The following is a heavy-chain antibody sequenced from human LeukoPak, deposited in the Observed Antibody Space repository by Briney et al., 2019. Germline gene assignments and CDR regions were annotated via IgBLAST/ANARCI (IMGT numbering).Heavy chain of an antibody. V-gene: IGHV6-1*01. D-gene: IGHD5-24*01. J-gene: IGHJ3*02. CDR3: ARWLHDVSGFDI. CDR2: TYYRSKWYN. CDR1: GDSVSSNSVA. Sequence: SQTLSLTCAISGDSVSSNSVAWSWIRQSPSRGLEWLGRTYYRSKWYNGYALSVKSRITINPDTSENQFSLQLNSVTPEDTAVYYCARWLHDVSGFDIWAQGTMVTVSS.